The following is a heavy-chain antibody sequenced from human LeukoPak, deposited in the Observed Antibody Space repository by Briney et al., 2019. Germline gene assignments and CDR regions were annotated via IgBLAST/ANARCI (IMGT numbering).Heavy chain of an antibody. J-gene: IGHJ4*02. CDR2: INSDGSST. CDR1: GFTFSSYW. V-gene: IGHV3-74*01. D-gene: IGHD5-18*01. Sequence: GGSLRLSCAASGFTFSSYWMHWVRQAPGKGLVWVSRINSDGSSTSYADSVKGRFTISRDNAKNTLYLQMNSLRAEDTAVYYCAILPGYSYGYEPDYWGQGTLVTVSS. CDR3: AILPGYSYGYEPDY.